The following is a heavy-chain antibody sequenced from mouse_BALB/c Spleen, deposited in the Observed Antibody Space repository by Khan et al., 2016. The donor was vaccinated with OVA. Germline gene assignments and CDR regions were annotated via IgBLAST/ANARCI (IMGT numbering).Heavy chain of an antibody. CDR1: GYIFTSYW. J-gene: IGHJ3*01. D-gene: IGHD2-2*01. Sequence: VQLQESGAELAKPGASVKMSCKVSGYIFTSYWMNWVKQRPGQGLEWIGYINPSTPYIEYNQKFKDKATLTADKSSSTAYMRLSSLTSEDSAVYFCARSGYGSLAYWGQGTLVTVSA. CDR3: ARSGYGSLAY. V-gene: IGHV1-7*01. CDR2: INPSTPYI.